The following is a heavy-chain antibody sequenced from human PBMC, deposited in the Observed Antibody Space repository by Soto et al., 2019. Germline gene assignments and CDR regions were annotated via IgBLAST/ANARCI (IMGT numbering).Heavy chain of an antibody. CDR1: GFTFSNYA. CDR3: ARNPRPTYGDYADY. V-gene: IGHV3-33*05. CDR2: LQYDGTYI. J-gene: IGHJ4*02. Sequence: QVQLVESGGTVVQPGTSLRLSGVAPGFTFSNYARHWARQAPGKGRGWVAYLQYDGTYIHYSDSVQGRFTISRDNSRNTLYLQMNSLRAEDTALYYCARNPRPTYGDYADYWGQGTLVTVSS. D-gene: IGHD4-17*01.